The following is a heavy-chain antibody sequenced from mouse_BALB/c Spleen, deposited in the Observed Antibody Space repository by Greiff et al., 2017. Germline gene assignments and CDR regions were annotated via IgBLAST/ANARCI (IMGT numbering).Heavy chain of an antibody. V-gene: IGHV1S29*02. J-gene: IGHJ2*01. Sequence: EVQLQQSGPELVKPGASVKISCKASGYTFTDYNMHWVKQSHGKSLEWIGYIYPYNGGTGYNQKFKSKATLTVDNSSSTAYMELRSLTSEDSAVYYGARGSYYGNYYSDYWGQGTTLTVSS. CDR3: ARGSYYGNYYSDY. D-gene: IGHD2-1*01. CDR2: IYPYNGGT. CDR1: GYTFTDYN.